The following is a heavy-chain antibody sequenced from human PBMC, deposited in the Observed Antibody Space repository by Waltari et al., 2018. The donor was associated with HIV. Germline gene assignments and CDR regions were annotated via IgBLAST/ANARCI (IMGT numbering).Heavy chain of an antibody. CDR3: ARGFVGRYSGHDYVWDY. CDR2: IYYSGST. D-gene: IGHD5-12*01. J-gene: IGHJ4*02. CDR1: GDSITSGNFY. Sequence: QVQLQESGPGLVKPSQTLSLTCTVSGDSITSGNFYWTWIRQHPEKGLEWIGQIYYSGSTYSNPSLKTRIDISLDTSMNHFSLNLTSVTAADTAVYYCARGFVGRYSGHDYVWDYWGQGILVTVSS. V-gene: IGHV4-31*03.